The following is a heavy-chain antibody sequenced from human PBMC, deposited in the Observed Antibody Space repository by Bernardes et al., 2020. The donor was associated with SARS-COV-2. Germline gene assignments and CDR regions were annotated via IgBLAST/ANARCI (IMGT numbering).Heavy chain of an antibody. CDR3: AELRSVLWIHPYYNAMDA. D-gene: IGHD2-2*01. CDR1: GFTFNNFG. Sequence: GGSLRLSCEASGFTFNNFGMHWVRQAPGKGLEWVAVISYEGSIQHYADSVKGRFTISRDSSKNTVYLQMNTLRPEDTAVYYCAELRSVLWIHPYYNAMDAWGQGTTVTVSS. J-gene: IGHJ6*02. CDR2: ISYEGSIQ. V-gene: IGHV3-30*18.